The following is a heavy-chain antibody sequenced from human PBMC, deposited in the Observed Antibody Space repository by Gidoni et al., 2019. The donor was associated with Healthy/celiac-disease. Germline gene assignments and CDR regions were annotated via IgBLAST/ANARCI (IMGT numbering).Heavy chain of an antibody. D-gene: IGHD6-19*01. CDR3: ARGRLGGYSSGWSIIDY. Sequence: KKPASSVKVSCKASGGTFSSYAISWVRQAPGQGLEWMGGIIPIFGTANYAQKFQGRVTITADESTSTAYMELSSLRSEDTAVYYCARGRLGGYSSGWSIIDYWGQGTLVTVSS. V-gene: IGHV1-69*01. CDR2: IIPIFGTA. J-gene: IGHJ4*02. CDR1: GGTFSSYA.